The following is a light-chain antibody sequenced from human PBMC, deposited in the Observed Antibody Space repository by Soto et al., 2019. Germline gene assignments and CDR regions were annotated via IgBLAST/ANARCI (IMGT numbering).Light chain of an antibody. CDR3: CSYVGASTYV. V-gene: IGLV2-23*02. CDR1: SSDVGAYNY. CDR2: EVT. Sequence: QSALTQPASVSGSPGQSITFSCTGTSSDVGAYNYVSWYQQHPGKAPKLMIYEVTKRPSGVSNRFSGSTSGSTASLTISGLQTEDEADYYCCSYVGASTYVFGTGTKLTVL. J-gene: IGLJ1*01.